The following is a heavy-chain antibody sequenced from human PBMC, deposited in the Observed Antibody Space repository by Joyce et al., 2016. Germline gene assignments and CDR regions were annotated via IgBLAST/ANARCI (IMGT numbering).Heavy chain of an antibody. CDR2: LSWNSGTI. CDR3: VKDRQRSSSWYFDY. D-gene: IGHD6-13*01. CDR1: GFKFDDYA. J-gene: IGHJ4*02. Sequence: TASGFKFDDYAVHWVRQAPGKGLEWVSSLSWNSGTIDYADSVKGRFTISRGNAKNSLDLQMNSLRAEDTALYYCVKDRQRSSSWYFDYWGQGTLVTVSS. V-gene: IGHV3-9*01.